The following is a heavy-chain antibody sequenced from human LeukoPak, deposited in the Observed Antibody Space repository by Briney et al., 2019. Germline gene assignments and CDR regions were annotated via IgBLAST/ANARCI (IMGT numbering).Heavy chain of an antibody. CDR1: GGCISSYY. CDR2: IYYSGST. CDR3: ARSQRHYYYYMDV. J-gene: IGHJ6*03. Sequence: SETLSLTCTVSGGCISSYYWSWIRQPPGKGLEWIGYIYYSGSTYYNPSLKSRVTISVDTSKNQFSLKLSSVTAADTAVYYCARSQRHYYYYMDVWGKGTTVTVSS. V-gene: IGHV4-59*08.